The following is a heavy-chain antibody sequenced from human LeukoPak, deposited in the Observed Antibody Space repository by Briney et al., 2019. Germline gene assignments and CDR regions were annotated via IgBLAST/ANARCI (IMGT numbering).Heavy chain of an antibody. CDR3: ARKTPGYSYGTGFDY. CDR1: GGSFSGYY. D-gene: IGHD5-18*01. V-gene: IGHV4-34*01. Sequence: SETLSLTCAVYGGSFSGYYWSWIRRPPGKGLGWIGEINHSGSTNYNPSLKSRVTISVDTSKNQFSLKLSSVTAANTAVYYCARKTPGYSYGTGFDYWGQGTLVTVSS. CDR2: INHSGST. J-gene: IGHJ4*02.